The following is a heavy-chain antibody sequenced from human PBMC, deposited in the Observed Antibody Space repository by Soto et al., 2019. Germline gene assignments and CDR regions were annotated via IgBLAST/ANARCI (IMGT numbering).Heavy chain of an antibody. CDR3: AKERYSSGYQKTGY. D-gene: IGHD5-18*01. Sequence: GSLRLSCAASGFTFSSYGMHWVRQAPGKGLEWVAVISYDGSNKYYADSVKGRFTISRDNSKNTLYLQMNSLRAEDTAVYYCAKERYSSGYQKTGYWGQGTLVTVSS. CDR2: ISYDGSNK. V-gene: IGHV3-30*18. J-gene: IGHJ4*02. CDR1: GFTFSSYG.